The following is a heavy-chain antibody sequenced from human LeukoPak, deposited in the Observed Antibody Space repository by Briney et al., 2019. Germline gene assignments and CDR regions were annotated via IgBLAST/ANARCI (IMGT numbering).Heavy chain of an antibody. CDR1: GFTFTSSA. V-gene: IGHV1-58*02. CDR3: AAGQYYYDSSDYDFDY. J-gene: IGHJ4*02. CDR2: IVVGSGNT. D-gene: IGHD3-22*01. Sequence: ASVKVSCKASGFTFTSSAMQRVRQARGQRLEWIGWIVVGSGNTNYAQKFQERVTITRDMSTSTAYMELSSLRSEDTAVYYCAAGQYYYDSSDYDFDYWGQGTLVTVSS.